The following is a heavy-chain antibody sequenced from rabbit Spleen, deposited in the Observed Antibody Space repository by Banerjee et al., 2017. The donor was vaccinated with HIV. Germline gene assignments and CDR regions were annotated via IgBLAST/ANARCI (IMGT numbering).Heavy chain of an antibody. CDR2: IDAGSSGST. D-gene: IGHD6-1*01. J-gene: IGHJ3*01. CDR1: GFSFSSSYY. Sequence: QEQLEESGGDLVKPEGSLTLTCTASGFSFSSSYYICWVRQAPGKGLEWIACIDAGSSGSTYYASWAKGRFTISRTSSTTVTLQMTSLTAADTATYFCARDRLGTNSYADSLDLWGQGTLVTVS. V-gene: IGHV1S45*01. CDR3: ARDRLGTNSYADSLDL.